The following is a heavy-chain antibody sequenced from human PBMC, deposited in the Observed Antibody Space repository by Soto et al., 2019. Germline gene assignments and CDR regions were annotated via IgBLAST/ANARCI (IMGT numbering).Heavy chain of an antibody. CDR3: ARGSTTNWYLDL. V-gene: IGHV1-69*06. D-gene: IGHD1-1*01. CDR1: GGTFSNYA. Sequence: QVQLVQSGAEVKKPGSSVKVSCRASGGTFSNYAISWVRQAPGQGLEWMGGIIPLFGTANYVQKFQGRVTITADKSTSTAYMELNSLRSEDTAVYYCARGSTTNWYLDLWGRGTLVTVSS. CDR2: IIPLFGTA. J-gene: IGHJ2*01.